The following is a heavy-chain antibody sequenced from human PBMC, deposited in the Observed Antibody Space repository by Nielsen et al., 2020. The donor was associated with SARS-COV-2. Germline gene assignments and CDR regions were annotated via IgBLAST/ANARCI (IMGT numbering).Heavy chain of an antibody. D-gene: IGHD6-13*01. Sequence: GESLKISCAASGFTFSDYYMSWIRQAPGKGLEWVSYISSSGSYIYYADSVKGRFTISRDNAKNSLYLQMNSLRAEDTAVYYCARSKQIDAFDIWGQGTMVTVSS. CDR1: GFTFSDYY. CDR2: ISSSGSYI. J-gene: IGHJ3*02. V-gene: IGHV3-11*04. CDR3: ARSKQIDAFDI.